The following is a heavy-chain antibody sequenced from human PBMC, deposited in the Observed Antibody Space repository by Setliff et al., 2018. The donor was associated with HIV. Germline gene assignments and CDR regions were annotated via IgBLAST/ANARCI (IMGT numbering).Heavy chain of an antibody. CDR2: IYYNGIT. CDR1: GGSINNGAYY. CDR3: AREIVRVALDI. V-gene: IGHV4-31*03. D-gene: IGHD3-16*02. Sequence: PSETLSLTSTVSGGSINNGAYYWSWIRHQPGRGLEWIGNIYYNGITHYNPSLKSRLSISIDTSKNQFYLQLNSVTAADTSVFYCAREIVRVALDIWGPGTAVTVSS. J-gene: IGHJ3*02.